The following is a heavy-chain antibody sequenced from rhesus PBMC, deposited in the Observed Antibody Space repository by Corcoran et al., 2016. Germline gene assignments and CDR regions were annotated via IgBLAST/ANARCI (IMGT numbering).Heavy chain of an antibody. J-gene: IGHJ4*01. CDR2: ISSASNYI. CDR1: GFTFGDYG. V-gene: IGHV3-183*01. CDR3: TGAVG. Sequence: EVQLVESGGGLVQPGGSLRLSCAASGFTFGDYGMHWVRQAPGTGLECVYSISSASNYIYYADSVKGRFTIPRDNAKNSLSLQMSSLRVEDTAVYYCTGAVGWGQGVLVTVSS.